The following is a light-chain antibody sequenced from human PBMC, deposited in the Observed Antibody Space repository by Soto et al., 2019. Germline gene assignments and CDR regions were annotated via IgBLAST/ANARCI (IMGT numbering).Light chain of an antibody. CDR2: GNS. CDR3: QSYDSSLRGGV. J-gene: IGLJ3*02. V-gene: IGLV1-40*01. Sequence: QSVLTQPPSVSGAPGQRVTISCTGSSSNIGAGYNVHWYQQLPGTAPKLLILGNSNRPSGVPDRFSGSKSGTSASLAITGLQAEDVADFYCQSYDSSLRGGVFGRGTKLTVL. CDR1: SSNIGAGYN.